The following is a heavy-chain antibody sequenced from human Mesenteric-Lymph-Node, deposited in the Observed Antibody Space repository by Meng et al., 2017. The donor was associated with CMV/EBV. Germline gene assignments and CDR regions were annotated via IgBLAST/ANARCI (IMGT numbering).Heavy chain of an antibody. CDR3: AKDRVGCGGDCYSEHF. CDR2: ISDSGDGT. CDR1: GFTLSSYV. D-gene: IGHD2-21*01. V-gene: IGHV3-23*01. J-gene: IGHJ4*02. Sequence: SGFTLSSYVMYWVRQAPGKGLEWVSTISDSGDGTFYADSVKGRFTISRDNSKNTLYLLMNSLRAEDTAIYYCAKDRVGCGGDCYSEHFWGQGTLVTVSS.